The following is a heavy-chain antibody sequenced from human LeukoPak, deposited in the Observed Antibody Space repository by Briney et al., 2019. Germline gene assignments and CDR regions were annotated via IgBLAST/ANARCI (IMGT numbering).Heavy chain of an antibody. CDR3: AQIRAGGGPEGFVAWGPKPRPTPLDY. CDR1: GFTFANYA. Sequence: QSGGSLRLSCTASGFTFANYAMTWVRQAPGKGLEWISTLSGGGGSTYYADSVKGRFTISRDNSKSTLYLQMNSLRAQDTALYYCAQIRAGGGPEGFVAWGPKPRPTPLDYWGQGTLVTVSS. CDR2: LSGGGGST. J-gene: IGHJ4*02. D-gene: IGHD7-27*01. V-gene: IGHV3-23*01.